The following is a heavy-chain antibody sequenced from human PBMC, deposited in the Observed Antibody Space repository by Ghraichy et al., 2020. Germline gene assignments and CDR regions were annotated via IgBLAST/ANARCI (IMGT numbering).Heavy chain of an antibody. CDR1: GFTFSSYS. J-gene: IGHJ4*02. CDR2: ISSSSSYI. V-gene: IGHV3-21*01. CDR3: ARGGTSCCAQYYFDY. D-gene: IGHD2-2*01. Sequence: GGSLRLSCAASGFTFSSYSINWVRQAPGKGLEWVSSISSSSSYIYYADSVKGRFTISRANAKNSLYLQMNSLRAEDTAVYYCARGGTSCCAQYYFDYWGQGTLVTVSS.